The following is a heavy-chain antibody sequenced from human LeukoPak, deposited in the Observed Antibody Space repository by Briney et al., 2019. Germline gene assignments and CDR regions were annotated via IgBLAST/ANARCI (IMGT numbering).Heavy chain of an antibody. CDR3: ARDLAVWGTTGTKVPYYYYYMDV. CDR2: IYYSGST. D-gene: IGHD1-1*01. V-gene: IGHV4-59*01. CDR1: GGSISSYY. J-gene: IGHJ6*03. Sequence: SETLSLTCTVSGGSISSYYWSWIRQPPGKGLEWIGYIYYSGSTNYNPSLKSRVTISVDTSKNQFSLKLSSVTAADTAVYYCARDLAVWGTTGTKVPYYYYYMDVWGKGTRSPSP.